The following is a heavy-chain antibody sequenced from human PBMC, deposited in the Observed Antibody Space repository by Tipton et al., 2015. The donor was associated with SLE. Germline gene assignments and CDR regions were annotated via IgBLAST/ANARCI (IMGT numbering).Heavy chain of an antibody. CDR2: INHSGST. D-gene: IGHD2-2*01. V-gene: IGHV4-34*01. Sequence: TLSLTCAVYGGSFSGYYWSWIRQPPGKGLEWIGEINHSGSTNYNPSLKSRVTMSVDTSKNQFSLKLSSVTAADTAVYYCARGSSRHGAFDIWGQGTMVTVSS. CDR3: ARGSSRHGAFDI. CDR1: GGSFSGYY. J-gene: IGHJ3*02.